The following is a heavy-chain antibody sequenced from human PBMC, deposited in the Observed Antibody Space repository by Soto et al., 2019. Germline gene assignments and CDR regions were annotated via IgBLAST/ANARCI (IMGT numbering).Heavy chain of an antibody. CDR3: VSPSGKYFSLFDC. Sequence: PGGSLRLSCAASVFTVSSYAMSWVRQAPGKGLEWVSGISGSGGNTYFADSVKGRFTISRDNDNSTLFLQMNSLSVDDTAVYYCVSPSGKYFSLFDCWGPGTMVTVSS. D-gene: IGHD1-26*01. CDR2: ISGSGGNT. V-gene: IGHV3-23*01. CDR1: VFTVSSYA. J-gene: IGHJ4*01.